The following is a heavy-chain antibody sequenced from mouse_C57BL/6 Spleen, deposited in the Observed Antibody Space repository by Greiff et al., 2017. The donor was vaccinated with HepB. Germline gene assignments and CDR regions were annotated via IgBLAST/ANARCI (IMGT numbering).Heavy chain of an antibody. CDR3: ARKAIYYGNYWYFDV. Sequence: EVMLVESGGGLVKPGGSLKLSCAASGFTFSDYGMHWVRQAPEKGLEWVAYISSGSSTIYYADTVKGRFTISRDNAKNTLFLQMTSLRSEDTAMYYCARKAIYYGNYWYFDVWGTGTTVTVSS. V-gene: IGHV5-17*01. CDR2: ISSGSSTI. J-gene: IGHJ1*03. CDR1: GFTFSDYG. D-gene: IGHD2-1*01.